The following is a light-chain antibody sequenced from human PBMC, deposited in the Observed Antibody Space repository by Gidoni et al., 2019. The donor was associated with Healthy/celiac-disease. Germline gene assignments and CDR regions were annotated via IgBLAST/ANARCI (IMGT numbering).Light chain of an antibody. CDR1: QSVSSSY. Sequence: EIVLTPSPGTLSLSPGERATLSCRASQSVSSSYLAWYQQKPGQAPRLLIYGASSGSGTDFTLTISRLEPEDFAVYYCQQYGSSLTWTFGQGTKVEIK. V-gene: IGKV3-20*01. J-gene: IGKJ1*01. CDR3: QQYGSSLTWT. CDR2: GAS.